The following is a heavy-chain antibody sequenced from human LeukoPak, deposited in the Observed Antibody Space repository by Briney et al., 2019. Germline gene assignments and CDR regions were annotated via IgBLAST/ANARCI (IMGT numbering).Heavy chain of an antibody. CDR3: ARVGANCSGGSCHLYYFDY. CDR2: IYSGGST. Sequence: PGGSLRLSCAASGFTVSSNYMSSVRQAPAKGLEWVSVIYSGGSTYYADSVKGRFTISRDNAKNSLYLQMNSLRAEDTAVYHCARVGANCSGGSCHLYYFDYWGQGTLVTVSS. J-gene: IGHJ4*02. D-gene: IGHD2-15*01. CDR1: GFTVSSNY. V-gene: IGHV3-53*01.